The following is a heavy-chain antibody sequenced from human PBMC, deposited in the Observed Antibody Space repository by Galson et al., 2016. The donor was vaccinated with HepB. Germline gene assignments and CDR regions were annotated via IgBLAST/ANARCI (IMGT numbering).Heavy chain of an antibody. CDR2: ISSSGSTI. V-gene: IGHV3-48*04. CDR1: GFTFSSYS. J-gene: IGHJ4*02. Sequence: SLRLSCAASGFTFSSYSMNWVRQAPGKGLEWVSYISSSGSTIYYADSVKGRFTISRDNAKNSLYLQMNSLGAEDTAVYYCARDNGDFWSGYTDGLFDYWGQGTLFTVSP. CDR3: ARDNGDFWSGYTDGLFDY. D-gene: IGHD3-3*01.